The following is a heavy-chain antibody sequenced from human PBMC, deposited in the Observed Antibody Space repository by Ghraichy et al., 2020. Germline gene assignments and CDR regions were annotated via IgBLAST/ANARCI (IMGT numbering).Heavy chain of an antibody. CDR2: IYYSGST. CDR1: GGSISSSSYY. CDR3: ARLHRRNYSSGWYGNFDY. Sequence: SETLSLTCTVSGGSISSSSYYWGWIRQPPGKGLEWIGSIYYSGSTYYNPSLKSRVTISVDTSKNQFSLKLSSVTAADTAVYYCARLHRRNYSSGWYGNFDYWGQGTLVTVSS. V-gene: IGHV4-39*07. D-gene: IGHD6-19*01. J-gene: IGHJ4*02.